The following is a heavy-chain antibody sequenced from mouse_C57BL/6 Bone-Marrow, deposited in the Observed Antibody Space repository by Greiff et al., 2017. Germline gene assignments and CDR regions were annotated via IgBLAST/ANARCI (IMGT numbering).Heavy chain of an antibody. CDR1: GYTFTSYW. CDR3: ARAPYDYDGYFDV. D-gene: IGHD2-4*01. V-gene: IGHV1-52*01. Sequence: VQLQQPGAELVRPGSSVKLSCKASGYTFTSYWMHWVKQRPIQGLEWIGNIDPSDSETHYNQKFKDKATLTVDKSSSTAYMQLSSLTSEDSAVYYCARAPYDYDGYFDVWGTGTTVTVSS. J-gene: IGHJ1*03. CDR2: IDPSDSET.